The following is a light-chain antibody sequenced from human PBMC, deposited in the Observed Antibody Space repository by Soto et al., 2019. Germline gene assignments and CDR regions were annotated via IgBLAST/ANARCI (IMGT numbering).Light chain of an antibody. V-gene: IGKV3-20*01. CDR1: QSVSSSY. CDR2: GAS. CDR3: QQYGSSRWT. J-gene: IGKJ1*01. Sequence: EILMTQSPATLSVSPGERATVSCRASQSVSSSYLAWYQQKPGQAPRLLIYGASSRAAGIPDRFSGSGSATDFTLTISRLEPEDVAVYYCQQYGSSRWTFGQGTKV.